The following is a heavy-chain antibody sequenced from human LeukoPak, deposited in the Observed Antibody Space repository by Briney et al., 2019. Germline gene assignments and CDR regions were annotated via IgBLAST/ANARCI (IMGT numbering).Heavy chain of an antibody. CDR1: GFTFSRYW. J-gene: IGHJ1*01. Sequence: GGSLRLSCAASGFTFSRYWLYWVRQAPGKGLVWVSRIKSDGKTNYADSVKGRFTISRDNANNTVSLQMDSLRAEDTGVYYCARAPSEVGGYYPEYFRHWGQGTLVTVSS. CDR3: ARAPSEVGGYYPEYFRH. CDR2: IKSDGKT. V-gene: IGHV3-74*01. D-gene: IGHD3-22*01.